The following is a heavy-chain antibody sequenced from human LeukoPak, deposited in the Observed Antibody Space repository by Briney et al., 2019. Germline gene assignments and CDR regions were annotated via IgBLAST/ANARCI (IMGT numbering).Heavy chain of an antibody. D-gene: IGHD2-21*02. CDR1: GFTFSSYS. CDR3: ARLSKVVVTDTPDY. Sequence: GGSLRLSCAASGFTFSSYSMNWVRQAPGKGLEWVSSISSSSSYIYYADSVKGRFTISRDNAKNSLYLQMNSLRAEDTAVYYCARLSKVVVTDTPDYWGQGTLVTVSS. CDR2: ISSSSSYI. V-gene: IGHV3-21*01. J-gene: IGHJ4*02.